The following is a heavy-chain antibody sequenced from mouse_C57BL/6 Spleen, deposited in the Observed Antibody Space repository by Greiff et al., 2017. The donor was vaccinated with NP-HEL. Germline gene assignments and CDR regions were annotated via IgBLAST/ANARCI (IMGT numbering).Heavy chain of an antibody. CDR2: IRLKSDNYAT. D-gene: IGHD1-1*01. Sequence: EVKVEESGGGLVQPGGSMKLSCVASGFTFSNYWMNWVRQSPEKGLESVAQIRLKSDNYATHYAESVKGRFTISRDDSKSSVYLQMNNLRAEDTGIYYCTGERDEIYYGSSYFDYWGQGTTLTVSS. CDR3: TGERDEIYYGSSYFDY. CDR1: GFTFSNYW. J-gene: IGHJ2*01. V-gene: IGHV6-3*01.